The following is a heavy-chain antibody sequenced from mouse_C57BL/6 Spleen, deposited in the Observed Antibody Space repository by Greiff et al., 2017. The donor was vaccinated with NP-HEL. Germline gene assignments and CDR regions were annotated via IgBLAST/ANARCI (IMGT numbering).Heavy chain of an antibody. Sequence: EVQRVQSGGGLVQPNGSLKLSCAASGFTFNTYAMHWVRQAPGKGLEWVARIRSKSSNSATYYADSVKDRFTISRDDSQSMLYLKMNNLKTADADMYECVRDGSGDWFAYWGQGTLVTVSA. D-gene: IGHD1-1*01. V-gene: IGHV10-3*01. CDR3: VRDGSGDWFAY. CDR2: IRSKSSNSAT. J-gene: IGHJ3*01. CDR1: GFTFNTYA.